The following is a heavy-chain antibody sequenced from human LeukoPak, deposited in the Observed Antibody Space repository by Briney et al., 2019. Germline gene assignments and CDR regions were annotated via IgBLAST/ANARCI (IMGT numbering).Heavy chain of an antibody. Sequence: GASVKVSCKASGGTFSNYAISWVRQAPGQGLEWMGGIIPIFGTANYAQKFQGRVTITADESTSTAYMELSSLRSEDTAVYYCATPWYYDFWSGYYFWGQGTLVTVSS. J-gene: IGHJ4*02. CDR3: ATPWYYDFWSGYYF. CDR2: IIPIFGTA. CDR1: GGTFSNYA. V-gene: IGHV1-69*01. D-gene: IGHD3-3*01.